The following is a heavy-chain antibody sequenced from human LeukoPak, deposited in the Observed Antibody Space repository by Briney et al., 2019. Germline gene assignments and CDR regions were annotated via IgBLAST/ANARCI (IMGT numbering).Heavy chain of an antibody. J-gene: IGHJ5*02. CDR1: GFTFSSYS. V-gene: IGHV3-21*01. CDR2: ISNSSSYI. CDR3: ARDRQQLAWFDP. Sequence: GGSLRLSCAASGFTFSSYSMNWVRQAPGKGLEWVSSISNSSSYIYYADSVKGRFTISRDNAKNSLYLQMNSLRAEDTAVYYCARDRQQLAWFDPWGQGTLVTVSS. D-gene: IGHD6-13*01.